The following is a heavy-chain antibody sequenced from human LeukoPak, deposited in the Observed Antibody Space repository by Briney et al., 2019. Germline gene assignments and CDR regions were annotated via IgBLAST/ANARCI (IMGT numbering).Heavy chain of an antibody. CDR2: ISAGSENT. CDR3: TTSWPKVREGDQ. Sequence: GGSLRLSCATSGFTFSLYAMRWVRQAPGKGLEWPSEISAGSENTHHADSVRGRFTISRDNSQNTLYLQMKSLRVEDTAVYYCTTSWPKVREGDQWGQGTLVTIS. V-gene: IGHV3-23*01. CDR1: GFTFSLYA. D-gene: IGHD3-16*01. J-gene: IGHJ4*02.